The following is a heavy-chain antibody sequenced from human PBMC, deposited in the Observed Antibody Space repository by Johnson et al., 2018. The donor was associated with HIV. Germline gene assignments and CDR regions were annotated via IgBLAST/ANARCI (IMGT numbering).Heavy chain of an antibody. J-gene: IGHJ3*02. D-gene: IGHD6-19*01. Sequence: VQLVESGGGLVQPGGSLRLSCAASGFTFSNYWMEWVRQAPGKGLVWVSRIKTDGSSTSYADSVKGRFTISRDNAKNTLYLQMNSLRVEDTAIYYCAGRSSAWYEDAFDIWGQGTMVTVSS. CDR3: AGRSSAWYEDAFDI. CDR2: IKTDGSST. CDR1: GFTFSNYW. V-gene: IGHV3-74*02.